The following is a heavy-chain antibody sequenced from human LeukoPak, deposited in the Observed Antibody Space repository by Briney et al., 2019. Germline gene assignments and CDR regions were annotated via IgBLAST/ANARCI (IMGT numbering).Heavy chain of an antibody. Sequence: SGTLSLTCTVSGGSISSYYWSWIRQPPGKGLEWIGYIYYSGSTNYNPSLKSRVTISVDTSKNQFSLKLSSVTTADTAVYYCARAPYYDFWSGYYKWYCDLWGRGTLVTVSS. J-gene: IGHJ2*01. CDR2: IYYSGST. V-gene: IGHV4-59*08. CDR3: ARAPYYDFWSGYYKWYCDL. D-gene: IGHD3-3*01. CDR1: GGSISSYY.